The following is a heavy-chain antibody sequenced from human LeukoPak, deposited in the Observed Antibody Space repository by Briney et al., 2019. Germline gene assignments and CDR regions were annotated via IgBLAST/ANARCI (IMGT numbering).Heavy chain of an antibody. CDR1: GFTFSSYG. D-gene: IGHD5-18*01. CDR2: ISGSGGTT. V-gene: IGHV3-23*01. J-gene: IGHJ4*02. CDR3: AKRYGYNFDN. Sequence: GVPLRLSCAASGFTFSSYGMHGVRQAPGKGVEWVSGISGSGGTTYYADSVKARFTLSRHSPKSTLSLQMNSLRPEDRSVFYCAKRYGYNFDNWGQGTLVTVSS.